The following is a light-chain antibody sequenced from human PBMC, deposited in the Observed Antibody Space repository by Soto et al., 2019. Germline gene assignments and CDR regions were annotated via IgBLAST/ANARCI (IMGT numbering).Light chain of an antibody. J-gene: IGKJ5*01. CDR3: MQSTQLPPT. CDR2: EVS. V-gene: IGKV2D-29*02. CDR1: QSLLHITGETS. Sequence: DVVMTETPLSLSVAPGQPASISCKSSQSLLHITGETSLFWYLQKPGQSPQLLIYEVSTRVSGVPDRFSGSGSGTDFTLEISRVETDDVGIYYCMQSTQLPPTFGQGTRL.